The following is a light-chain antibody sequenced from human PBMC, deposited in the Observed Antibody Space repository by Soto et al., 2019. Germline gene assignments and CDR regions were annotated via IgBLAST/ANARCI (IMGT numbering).Light chain of an antibody. CDR2: DAS. V-gene: IGKV3-11*01. CDR1: QSVSSY. J-gene: IGKJ3*01. Sequence: EIVLTQSPATLSLSPGERATLSCRASQSVSSYLAWYQQKPGQAPRLLIYDASNRATGIPARSSGSGSGTDFTLTISSLEPEDFAVYYCQQRSNRPPLFGPGTKVDIK. CDR3: QQRSNRPPL.